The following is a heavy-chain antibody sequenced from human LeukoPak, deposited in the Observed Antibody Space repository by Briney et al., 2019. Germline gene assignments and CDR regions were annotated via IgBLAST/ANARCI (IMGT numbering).Heavy chain of an antibody. V-gene: IGHV4-39*01. Sequence: SETLSLTCTVSGGSISSSSYYWGWIRQPPGKGLEWIGRIYYSGSTYCTPTLKIPVTISVDTSKNQFSLKLSSVTAADTAVYYCAGSPRSGPHFDPWGQGTLVTVSS. CDR3: AGSPRSGPHFDP. CDR1: GGSISSSSYY. CDR2: IYYSGST. J-gene: IGHJ5*02. D-gene: IGHD1-14*01.